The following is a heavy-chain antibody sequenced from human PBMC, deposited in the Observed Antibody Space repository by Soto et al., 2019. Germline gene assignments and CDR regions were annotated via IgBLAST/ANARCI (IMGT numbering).Heavy chain of an antibody. Sequence: ASVKVSCKASGYTFTGYYMHWVRQAPGQGLEWMGWINPNSGGTNYAQKFQGWVTMTRDTSISTAYMELSRLRSDDTAVYYCAREGPEAENWFDPWGQGTLVTVSS. CDR2: INPNSGGT. CDR3: AREGPEAENWFDP. CDR1: GYTFTGYY. D-gene: IGHD6-19*01. V-gene: IGHV1-2*04. J-gene: IGHJ5*02.